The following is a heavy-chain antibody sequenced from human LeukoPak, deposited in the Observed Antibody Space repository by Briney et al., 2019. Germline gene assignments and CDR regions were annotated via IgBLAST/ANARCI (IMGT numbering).Heavy chain of an antibody. CDR1: GFTFEEHG. D-gene: IGHD6-19*01. CDR2: INWNGGST. CDR3: AGGDSSGWYFDY. V-gene: IGHV3-20*04. Sequence: PGGSLRLSCAASGFTFEEHGMSWVRQAPGKGLEWVSGINWNGGSTGYGESAKGRFTISRDNAKNSLYLQMNSLRAEDTALYYRAGGDSSGWYFDYWGQGILVTVSS. J-gene: IGHJ4*02.